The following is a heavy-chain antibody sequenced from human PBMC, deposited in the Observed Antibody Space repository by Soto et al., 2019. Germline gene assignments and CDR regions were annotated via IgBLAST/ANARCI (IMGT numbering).Heavy chain of an antibody. CDR3: ARGGAELYYYYYGMDV. D-gene: IGHD1-7*01. Sequence: ASEKVSCKASGGTFSSYAISWVRQAPGQGLEWMGGIIPIFGTANYAQKFQGRVTITADKSTSTAYMELSSLRSEDTAVYYCARGGAELYYYYYGMDVWGQGTTVTVSS. CDR2: IIPIFGTA. V-gene: IGHV1-69*06. J-gene: IGHJ6*02. CDR1: GGTFSSYA.